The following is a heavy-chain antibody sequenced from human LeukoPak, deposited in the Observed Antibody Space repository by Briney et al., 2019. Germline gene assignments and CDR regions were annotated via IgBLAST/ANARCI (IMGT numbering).Heavy chain of an antibody. CDR1: GGSISSSRYY. Sequence: PSETLSLTCTVSGGSISSSRYYWGWIRQPPGKGLEWIGSIYYSGSTYYNPSLKSRVTISVDTSKNQFSLKLSSVTAADTAVYYCAIHQQGKVVGRLDAFDIWGQGTMVTVSS. CDR2: IYYSGST. J-gene: IGHJ3*02. D-gene: IGHD2-15*01. CDR3: AIHQQGKVVGRLDAFDI. V-gene: IGHV4-39*07.